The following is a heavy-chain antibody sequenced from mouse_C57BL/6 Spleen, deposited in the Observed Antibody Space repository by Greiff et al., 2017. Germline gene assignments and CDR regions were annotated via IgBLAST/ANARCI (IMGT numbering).Heavy chain of an antibody. D-gene: IGHD3-3*01. V-gene: IGHV5-4*01. CDR1: GFTFSSYA. CDR2: ISDGGSYT. J-gene: IGHJ2*01. CDR3: AREGTFDD. Sequence: EVHLVESGGGLVKPGGSLKLSCAASGFTFSSYAMSWVRQTPEKRLEWVATISDGGSYTYYPDNVKGRFTISRDNAKNNLYLQMSHLKSEDTAMYYCAREGTFDDWGQGTTLTVSS.